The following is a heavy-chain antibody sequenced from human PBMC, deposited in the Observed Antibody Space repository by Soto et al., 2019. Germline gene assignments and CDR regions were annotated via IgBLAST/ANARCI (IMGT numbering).Heavy chain of an antibody. CDR3: ARVPRSAYYYDSSGSPGGYFQR. Sequence: GASVKVSCKASGYTFTSYGISWVRQAPRQGLEWMGWISAYNGNTNYAQKLQGRVTMTTDTSTSTAYMELRSLRSDDTAVYYCARVPRSAYYYDSSGSPGGYFQRWGQGTLVTVSS. D-gene: IGHD3-22*01. V-gene: IGHV1-18*01. CDR2: ISAYNGNT. J-gene: IGHJ1*01. CDR1: GYTFTSYG.